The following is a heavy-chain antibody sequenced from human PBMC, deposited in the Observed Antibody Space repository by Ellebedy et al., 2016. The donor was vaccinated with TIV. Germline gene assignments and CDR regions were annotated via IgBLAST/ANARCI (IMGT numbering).Heavy chain of an antibody. CDR2: IKEDGSTI. J-gene: IGHJ5*02. V-gene: IGHV3-7*01. CDR1: GFTVSNYW. Sequence: GGSLRLXCVASGFTVSNYWMHWVRQAPGKGLDWVANIKEDGSTIYYVDSVKGRFTISRDNAKNSLYLQMNSLRTEDTAVYYCARAIGSGDGTWGQGALVTVSS. CDR3: ARAIGSGDGT. D-gene: IGHD2-15*01.